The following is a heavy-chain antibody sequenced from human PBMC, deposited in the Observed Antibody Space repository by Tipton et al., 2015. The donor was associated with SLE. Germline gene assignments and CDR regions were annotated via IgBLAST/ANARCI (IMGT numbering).Heavy chain of an antibody. V-gene: IGHV4-39*01. CDR1: GGSISSSSYY. Sequence: TLSLTCTVSGGSISSSSYYWGWIRQPPGKGLEWIGSIYYSGSTYYNPSLKSRVTISVDTSKNQFSLKLSSVTAADTAVYYCARLRVYSVGAFDIWGQGTMVTVSS. J-gene: IGHJ3*02. D-gene: IGHD2-21*01. CDR2: IYYSGST. CDR3: ARLRVYSVGAFDI.